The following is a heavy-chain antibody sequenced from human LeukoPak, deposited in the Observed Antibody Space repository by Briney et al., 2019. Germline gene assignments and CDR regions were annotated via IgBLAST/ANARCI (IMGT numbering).Heavy chain of an antibody. Sequence: PGGSLRLSCAASGFTVSGNYMSWVRQAPGKGLEWLSVIHRGGNTYYADSVKGRFTISRDSSKNMVFLQMDSLRAEDTAVYYCARDPGYGLGVDYGDYWGQGTLVTVSS. CDR1: GFTVSGNY. D-gene: IGHD3-10*01. CDR3: ARDPGYGLGVDYGDY. J-gene: IGHJ4*02. V-gene: IGHV3-66*01. CDR2: IHRGGNT.